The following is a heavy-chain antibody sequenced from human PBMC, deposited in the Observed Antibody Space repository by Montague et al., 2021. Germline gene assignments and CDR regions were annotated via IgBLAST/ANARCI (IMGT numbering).Heavy chain of an antibody. D-gene: IGHD6-13*01. CDR2: ITLAGSST. Sequence: SLRLSCAASGFSFSSYWMHWVRQAPGKGLLWVSRITLAGSSTTFADSVKGRFTTSSDNAKATLYLQMNSLRVEDTAVYYCARNLASAAPGAFDIWGQGTMVTVSS. CDR3: ARNLASAAPGAFDI. J-gene: IGHJ3*02. V-gene: IGHV3-74*01. CDR1: GFSFSSYW.